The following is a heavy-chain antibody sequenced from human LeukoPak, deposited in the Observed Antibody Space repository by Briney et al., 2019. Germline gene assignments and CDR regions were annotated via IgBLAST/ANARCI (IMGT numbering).Heavy chain of an antibody. CDR3: ARDVGAVAVTGGIQLWLPYYYYYYMDV. J-gene: IGHJ6*03. Sequence: ASETLSLTCTVSGYSISSGYYWGWIRQPPGKGLEWIGSIYHSGSTYYNPSLKSRVTISVDTSKNQFSLKLSSVTAADTAVYYCARDVGAVAVTGGIQLWLPYYYYYYMDVWGKGTTVTVSS. V-gene: IGHV4-38-2*02. CDR1: GYSISSGYY. CDR2: IYHSGST. D-gene: IGHD5-18*01.